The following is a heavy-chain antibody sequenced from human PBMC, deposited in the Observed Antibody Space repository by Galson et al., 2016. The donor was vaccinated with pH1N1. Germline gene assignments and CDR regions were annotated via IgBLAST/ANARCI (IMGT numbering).Heavy chain of an antibody. Sequence: QSGAEVKKPGSSVKVSCKASGYTFTRYGMHWVRQAPGQSLEWMGWISPGSTKTKYSQKFQGRVTVTRDSSATTAYMELSSLTFEDTAVYYCARDLMGGTYAADYWGQGTQVTVS. CDR1: GYTFTRYG. J-gene: IGHJ4*02. D-gene: IGHD1-26*01. V-gene: IGHV1-3*01. CDR3: ARDLMGGTYAADY. CDR2: ISPGSTKT.